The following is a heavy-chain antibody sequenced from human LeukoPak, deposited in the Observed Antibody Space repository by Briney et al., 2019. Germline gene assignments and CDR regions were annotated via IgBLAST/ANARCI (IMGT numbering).Heavy chain of an antibody. CDR3: ARADYYDSSGYTFDY. J-gene: IGHJ4*02. CDR1: GGSISSGGYY. CDR2: IYYRGRT. V-gene: IGHV4-31*03. Sequence: SQTLSLTCTVSGGSISSGGYYWSWIRQHPGKGLEWIGYIYYRGRTYYNPSLKSRVTISVDTSKNQFSLKLTSVTAADTAVYYCARADYYDSSGYTFDYWGQRTLVTVSS. D-gene: IGHD3-22*01.